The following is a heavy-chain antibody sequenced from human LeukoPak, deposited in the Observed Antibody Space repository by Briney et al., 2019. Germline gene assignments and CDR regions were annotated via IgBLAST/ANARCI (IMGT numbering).Heavy chain of an antibody. CDR1: GFTFSSYS. CDR2: ISSSSSTI. J-gene: IGHJ4*02. Sequence: GGSLRLSCAASGFTFSSYSMNWVRQAPGKGLEWVSYISSSSSTIYYADSVKGRFTISRDNAKNSLYLQMNSLRAEDTAVYYCARDFYSSSHYFDYWGQGTLVTVSS. CDR3: ARDFYSSSHYFDY. V-gene: IGHV3-48*01. D-gene: IGHD6-6*01.